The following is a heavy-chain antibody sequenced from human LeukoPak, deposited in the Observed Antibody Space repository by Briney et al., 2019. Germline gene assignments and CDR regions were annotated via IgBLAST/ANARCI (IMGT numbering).Heavy chain of an antibody. V-gene: IGHV3-21*01. CDR1: GFTFSSYH. D-gene: IGHD1-26*01. J-gene: IGHJ4*02. Sequence: GGSLRLSCEVSGFTFSSYHMNWVRQAPGKGLEWVSSIGSSGSYIYYADSLTGRFTISRDNAKNSLYLQMNSLRAEDTAVYYCARVGGSYLGLHYFDYWGQGTLVTVSS. CDR3: ARVGGSYLGLHYFDY. CDR2: IGSSGSYI.